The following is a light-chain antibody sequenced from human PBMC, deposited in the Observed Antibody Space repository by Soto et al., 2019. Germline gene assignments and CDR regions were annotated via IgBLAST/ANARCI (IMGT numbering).Light chain of an antibody. J-gene: IGKJ5*01. CDR2: AAS. CDR1: QRISSY. V-gene: IGKV1-39*01. CDR3: QQSYSTPPT. Sequence: DIQTTQSPSSRSSWVGXRVSITCWASQRISSYLNWYQQKPGKAPKLLIYAASSLQSGVPSRFSGSGSGTDFTLTISSLQPEDFATYYCQQSYSTPPTFGQGTRLEIK.